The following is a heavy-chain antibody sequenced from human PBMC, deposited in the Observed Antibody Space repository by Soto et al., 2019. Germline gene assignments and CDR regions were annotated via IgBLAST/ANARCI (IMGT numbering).Heavy chain of an antibody. Sequence: QVQLVQSGAEVKKPGASVKVSCKASGYTFTSYDINWVRQATGQGLEWMGWMNPNSGNTGYAQKFQGRVTMTRNTSISTAYMELRSLRSEDTAVYYCARMTVTTRKYYGMDVWGQGTTVTVSS. CDR3: ARMTVTTRKYYGMDV. V-gene: IGHV1-8*01. D-gene: IGHD4-4*01. J-gene: IGHJ6*02. CDR1: GYTFTSYD. CDR2: MNPNSGNT.